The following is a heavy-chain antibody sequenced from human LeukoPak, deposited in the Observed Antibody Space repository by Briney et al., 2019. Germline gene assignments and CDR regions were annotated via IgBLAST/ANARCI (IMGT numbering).Heavy chain of an antibody. Sequence: PGRSLRLSCAASGFTFSSYGMHWVRQAPGKGLEWVAVISYDGSDKYYADSVKGRFTISRDKSKKTLYLQMNSLRAEDTAVYYCAKGGGYYDSSGYPAYWYFDLWGRGTLVTVSS. V-gene: IGHV3-30*18. D-gene: IGHD3-22*01. CDR2: ISYDGSDK. CDR1: GFTFSSYG. CDR3: AKGGGYYDSSGYPAYWYFDL. J-gene: IGHJ2*01.